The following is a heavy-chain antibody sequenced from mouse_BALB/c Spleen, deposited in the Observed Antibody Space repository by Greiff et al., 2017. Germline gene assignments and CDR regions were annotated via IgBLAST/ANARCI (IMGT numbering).Heavy chain of an antibody. J-gene: IGHJ4*01. CDR1: GYTFTSYY. V-gene: IGHV1S16*01. Sequence: QVQLQQPGAELVKPGASVKLSCKASGYTFTSYYMYWVKQRPGQGLEWIGGINPSNGGTNFNEKFKSKATLTVDKSSSTAYMQLSSLTSEDSAVYYCTISGDGYYGAMDYWGQGTSVTVSS. CDR2: INPSNGGT. CDR3: TISGDGYYGAMDY. D-gene: IGHD2-3*01.